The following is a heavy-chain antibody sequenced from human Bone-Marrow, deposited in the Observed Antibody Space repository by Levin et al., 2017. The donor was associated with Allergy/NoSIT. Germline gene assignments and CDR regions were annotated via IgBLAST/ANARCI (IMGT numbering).Heavy chain of an antibody. CDR1: GGSISSSY. Sequence: NSSETLSLTCTISGGSISSSYWSWIRQSPGKGLEWIGYVSHSGSTNYHPSLKSRVTISVDTSKNQLSLNLDSVTAADTAVYYCARQYVWGNYRYFDHWGQGTLVTVSS. CDR2: VSHSGST. D-gene: IGHD3-16*02. V-gene: IGHV4-59*01. J-gene: IGHJ4*02. CDR3: ARQYVWGNYRYFDH.